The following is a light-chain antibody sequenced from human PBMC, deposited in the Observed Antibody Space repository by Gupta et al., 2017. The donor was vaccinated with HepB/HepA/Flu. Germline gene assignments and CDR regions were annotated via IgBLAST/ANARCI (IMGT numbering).Light chain of an antibody. CDR1: QTVSNNY. CDR3: QQDGSSMP. CDR2: DAS. J-gene: IGKJ5*01. Sequence: EVVLTQSPGTLSLSPGERVTLSCRASQTVSNNYLAWYQQKVGQALRLLIYDASSRATGIPDRFSGSGSGTDFTLTSSRREPEDSAVYHWQQDGSSMPFGQGTRLEVK. V-gene: IGKV3-20*01.